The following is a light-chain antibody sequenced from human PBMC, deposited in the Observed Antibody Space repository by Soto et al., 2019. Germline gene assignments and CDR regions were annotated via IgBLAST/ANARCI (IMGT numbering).Light chain of an antibody. Sequence: DIQMTPSPSSLSASVGDRVTITCRASPGISNYLAWYQQKPGKVHKLLIYAASTLQSGVPSRFSGSGSGTDFTLTISGLQPEDVATYYCQKDNSAPRTFGPGTKVDIK. CDR2: AAS. J-gene: IGKJ3*01. V-gene: IGKV1-27*01. CDR1: PGISNY. CDR3: QKDNSAPRT.